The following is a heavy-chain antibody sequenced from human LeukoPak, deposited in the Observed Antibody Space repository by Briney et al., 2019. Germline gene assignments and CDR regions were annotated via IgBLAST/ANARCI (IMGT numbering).Heavy chain of an antibody. D-gene: IGHD3-10*01. J-gene: IGHJ4*02. CDR1: GGSFSGYY. V-gene: IGHV3-23*01. CDR2: ISDNT. Sequence: ETLSLTCAVYGGSFSGYYWSWIRQPPGKGLEWVSGISDNTYYADSVRGRFTISRDNSKNTLYLQMNSLRAEDTAVYYCAKGQGSGIYKYYFDYWGQGTLVTVSS. CDR3: AKGQGSGIYKYYFDY.